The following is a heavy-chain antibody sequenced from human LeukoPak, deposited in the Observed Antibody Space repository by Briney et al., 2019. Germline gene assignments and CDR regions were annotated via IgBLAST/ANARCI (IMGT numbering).Heavy chain of an antibody. CDR1: GGSISSHY. J-gene: IGHJ5*02. CDR2: IYYSGST. V-gene: IGHV4-59*11. CDR3: ARSNQLGELEINWFDP. D-gene: IGHD7-27*01. Sequence: SETLSLTCTVSGGSISSHYWSWIRQPPGKGLEWIGYIYYSGSTNYNPSRKSRVTISVDTSKNQFSLKLSSVTAADTAVYYCARSNQLGELEINWFDPWGQGTLVTVSS.